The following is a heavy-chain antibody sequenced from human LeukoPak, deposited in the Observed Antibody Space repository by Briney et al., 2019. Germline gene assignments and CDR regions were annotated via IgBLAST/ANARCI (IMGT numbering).Heavy chain of an antibody. J-gene: IGHJ5*02. D-gene: IGHD2-21*02. V-gene: IGHV3-21*04. Sequence: PGGSLRLSCAASGFTFSSYSMNWVRQAPGKGLEWVSSISSSSSYIYYADSVKGRFTISRDNAKNSPYLQMNSLRAEDTAVYYCARTGVVTAFYNWFDPWGQGTLVTVSS. CDR2: ISSSSSYI. CDR3: ARTGVVTAFYNWFDP. CDR1: GFTFSSYS.